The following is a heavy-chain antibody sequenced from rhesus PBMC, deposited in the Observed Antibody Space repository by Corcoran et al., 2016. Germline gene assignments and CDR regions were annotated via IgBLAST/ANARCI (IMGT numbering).Heavy chain of an antibody. CDR1: GYSISSGYD. Sequence: QVQLQESGPGLVKPSETLSLTCAVSGYSISSGYDWNWIRQPPGKGLEWIGSICGTLGTTNYNPSLKSRVTISKDTSKNQFSLILSSVTAADTAVYYCGRGNYGLDSWGQGVIVTVSS. J-gene: IGHJ6*01. V-gene: IGHV4-127*01. CDR3: GRGNYGLDS. CDR2: ICGTLGTT.